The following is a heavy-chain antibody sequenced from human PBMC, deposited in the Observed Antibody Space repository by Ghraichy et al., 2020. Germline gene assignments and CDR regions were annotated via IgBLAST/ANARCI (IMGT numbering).Heavy chain of an antibody. V-gene: IGHV4-59*08. J-gene: IGHJ4*02. Sequence: SETLSLTCTLSGGSISNYYWSWIRQPPGKGLEWIGYIYYSGMTNYNPSLKSRVTISLDTSKNQFSLKLSSVTAADTAVYFCARRNTYYYDRSGYYSFDYWGRGTLVTVSS. CDR1: GGSISNYY. CDR2: IYYSGMT. CDR3: ARRNTYYYDRSGYYSFDY. D-gene: IGHD3-22*01.